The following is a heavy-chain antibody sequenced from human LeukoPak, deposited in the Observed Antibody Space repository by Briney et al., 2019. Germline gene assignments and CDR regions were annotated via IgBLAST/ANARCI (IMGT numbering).Heavy chain of an antibody. CDR3: TRGYSGYGNFDC. V-gene: IGHV3-74*01. CDR1: GFTSKYW. J-gene: IGHJ4*02. Sequence: GGSLTLSCAPIGFTSKYWIHWVRQAPGKGLVWVSRISGDGSTKFYADSVKGRFTISRDNSKNTLCLKMNSLRAEDTAVYYCTRGYSGYGNFDCWGQGTLVTVSS. D-gene: IGHD5-12*01. CDR2: ISGDGSTK.